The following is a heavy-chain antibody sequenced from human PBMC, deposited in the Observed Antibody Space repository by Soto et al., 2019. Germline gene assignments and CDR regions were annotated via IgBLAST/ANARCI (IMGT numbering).Heavy chain of an antibody. CDR1: GYTFTSYD. D-gene: IGHD6-19*01. V-gene: IGHV1-8*01. CDR2: LNPNSGNT. Sequence: QVPLVQSGAEVKKPGASVKVSCKASGYTFTSYDINWVRQATGQGLEWMGWLNPNSGNTGFAQKFQGRVTLTRNTSVNTAYIELSSLRSDDTAIYYCATSGGGWYLYWGQGTLVTVSS. J-gene: IGHJ4*02. CDR3: ATSGGGWYLY.